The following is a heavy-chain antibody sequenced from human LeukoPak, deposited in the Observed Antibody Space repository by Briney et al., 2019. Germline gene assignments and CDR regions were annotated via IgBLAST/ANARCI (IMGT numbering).Heavy chain of an antibody. CDR3: AKESGKFDY. CDR1: GINFADYA. J-gene: IGHJ4*02. V-gene: IGHV3-43*02. Sequence: GGSLRLSCVVSGINFADYAMHWVPQPPGKVLEWVSLISADGGRTFSADSVKGRFSISRDNSTNSLYLQRNSRRSEDTAMYYCAKESGKFDYWGQGTLVAVSS. CDR2: ISADGGRT.